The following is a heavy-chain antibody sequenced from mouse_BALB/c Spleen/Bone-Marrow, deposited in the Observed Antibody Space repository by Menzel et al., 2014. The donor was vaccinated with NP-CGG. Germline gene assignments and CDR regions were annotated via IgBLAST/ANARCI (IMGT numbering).Heavy chain of an antibody. CDR2: IIPNSGYS. J-gene: IGHJ4*01. Sequence: VQLQQSGAELARPGASVKLSCQASGYTFTRYTMHWVKKRPGQGLEWIGYIIPNSGYSNYNQKFKDKATLTTDKPSSTAYMQMSSLTSEDSAVYYCTIRYYAMDYWGQGTSVTVSS. CDR1: GYTFTRYT. CDR3: TIRYYAMDY. D-gene: IGHD1-1*01. V-gene: IGHV1-4*01.